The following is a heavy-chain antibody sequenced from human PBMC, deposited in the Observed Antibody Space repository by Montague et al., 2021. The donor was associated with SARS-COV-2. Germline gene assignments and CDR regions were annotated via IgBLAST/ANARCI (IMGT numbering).Heavy chain of an antibody. CDR3: AGRVWWLPGMDV. CDR2: IYYSGST. Sequence: SETLSLTCTVSGGSISSYYWSWIRQPPGKGLEWIGYIYYSGSTNYNPSLKSRVTISVDTSKNQFSLKLSSVTAADTAVYYCAGRVWWLPGMDVWGQGTTVTVSS. CDR1: GGSISSYY. V-gene: IGHV4-59*01. J-gene: IGHJ6*02. D-gene: IGHD2-21*01.